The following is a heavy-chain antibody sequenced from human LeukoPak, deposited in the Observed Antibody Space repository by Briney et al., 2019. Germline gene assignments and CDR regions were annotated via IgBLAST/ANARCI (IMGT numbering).Heavy chain of an antibody. D-gene: IGHD3-3*01. CDR2: VYYTGST. J-gene: IGHJ4*02. CDR3: ARGRSGYPVALNY. CDR1: GDSFNSYY. V-gene: IGHV4-59*08. Sequence: SETLSLTCTVSGDSFNSYYWTWIRQPPGKGLEWIGYVYYTGSTSYNPSLKNRVTVSVDTSKNQFSLKLSSVTAADTAVYYCARGRSGYPVALNYWGQGTLVTVSS.